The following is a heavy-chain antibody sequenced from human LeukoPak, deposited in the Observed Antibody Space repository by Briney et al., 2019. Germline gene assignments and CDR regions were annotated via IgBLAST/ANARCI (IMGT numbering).Heavy chain of an antibody. CDR2: ISSSSSYI. V-gene: IGHV3-21*01. CDR3: AKGDYDAVRIDY. D-gene: IGHD5-12*01. J-gene: IGHJ4*02. CDR1: GFTFSSYS. Sequence: GGSLRLSCAASGFTFSSYSMNWVRQAPGKGLEWVSSISSSSSYIYYADSVKGRFTISRDNAKNSLYLQTNSLRAEDTAVYYCAKGDYDAVRIDYWGQGILVTVSS.